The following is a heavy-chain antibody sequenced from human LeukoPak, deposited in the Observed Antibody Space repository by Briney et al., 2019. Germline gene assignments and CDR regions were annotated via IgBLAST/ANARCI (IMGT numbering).Heavy chain of an antibody. V-gene: IGHV4-59*12. Sequence: ASETLSLTCTVSGDFISRYYWTWIRQPPGKGLEWIGYIYYSGSTNYNPSLKSRVTISVDKSKNQFSLKLSSVTAADTAVYYCARDPTAMVPYYYYYGMDVWGQGTTVTVSS. CDR1: GDFISRYY. D-gene: IGHD5-18*01. CDR2: IYYSGST. J-gene: IGHJ6*02. CDR3: ARDPTAMVPYYYYYGMDV.